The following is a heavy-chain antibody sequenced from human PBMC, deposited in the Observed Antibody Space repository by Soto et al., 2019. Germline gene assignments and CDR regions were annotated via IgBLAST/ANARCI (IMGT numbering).Heavy chain of an antibody. Sequence: QVQLVESGGGVVQPGRSLRLSCAASGFTFSSYGMHWVRQAPGKGLEWVAVIWYDGSNKYYADYVKGRFTISRDNSKNTLYLQMNSLRAEDTAVYYCARDIFPGTEGGSFGGDYWGQGTLVTVSS. CDR3: ARDIFPGTEGGSFGGDY. J-gene: IGHJ4*02. CDR1: GFTFSSYG. CDR2: IWYDGSNK. V-gene: IGHV3-33*01. D-gene: IGHD3-16*01.